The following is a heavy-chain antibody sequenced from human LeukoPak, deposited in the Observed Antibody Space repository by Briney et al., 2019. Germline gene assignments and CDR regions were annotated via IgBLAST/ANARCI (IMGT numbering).Heavy chain of an antibody. CDR2: INPSGGST. Sequence: GASVKVSCKASGYTFTGYYMHWVRQAPGQGLEWMGIINPSGGSTSYAQKFQGRVTMTRDTSTSTVYMELSSLRSEDTAVYYCARADGGVTTLDYWGQGTLVTVSS. V-gene: IGHV1-46*03. CDR1: GYTFTGYY. D-gene: IGHD4-17*01. J-gene: IGHJ4*02. CDR3: ARADGGVTTLDY.